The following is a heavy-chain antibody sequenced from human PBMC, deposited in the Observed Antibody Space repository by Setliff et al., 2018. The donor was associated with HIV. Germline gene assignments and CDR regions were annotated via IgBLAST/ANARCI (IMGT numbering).Heavy chain of an antibody. CDR1: GYSFARYG. CDR2: ISGFNGNT. V-gene: IGHV1-18*01. CDR3: ARVPYRSAWFSGGHDAFDI. Sequence: ASVKVSCKSSGYSFARYGLSWVRQAPGQGLEWMGWISGFNGNTKYAQSFQDRVAMTTETATSTAYMEMRSLRSDDTAVYFCARVPYRSAWFSGGHDAFDIWGQGTMVTVS. D-gene: IGHD6-19*01. J-gene: IGHJ3*02.